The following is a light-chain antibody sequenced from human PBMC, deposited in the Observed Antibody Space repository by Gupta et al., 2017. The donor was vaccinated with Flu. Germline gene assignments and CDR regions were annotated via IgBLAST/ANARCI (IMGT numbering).Light chain of an antibody. CDR3: QKYNSAPLT. V-gene: IGKV1-27*01. Sequence: DIQMTQSPSSLSASVEDRVTITCRASQGISSYLAWYQQKPGKVPKLLISAASTLRPGVPSRFSGSGSGTDFTLTISSLQPEDVATYYCQKYNSAPLTFGGGTKVEIK. CDR2: AAS. J-gene: IGKJ4*01. CDR1: QGISSY.